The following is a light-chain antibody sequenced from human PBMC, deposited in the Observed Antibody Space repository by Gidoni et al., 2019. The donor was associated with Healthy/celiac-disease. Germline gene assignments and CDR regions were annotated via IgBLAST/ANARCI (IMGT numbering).Light chain of an antibody. CDR1: QSISSN. Sequence: IQMTQSPSALSASVGDRVTIPCRTSQSISSNLNCCQQKPGRAPKRLINAESSLQSRGPSRRSSSRSGGEYSLTISSMQPEDFAADYCRQSYSTRRTFGQGTRVEIK. V-gene: IGKV1-39*01. CDR2: AES. J-gene: IGKJ1*01. CDR3: RQSYSTRRT.